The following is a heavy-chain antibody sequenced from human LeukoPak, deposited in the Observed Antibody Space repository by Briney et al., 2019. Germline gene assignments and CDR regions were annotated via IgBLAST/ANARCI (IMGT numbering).Heavy chain of an antibody. J-gene: IGHJ4*02. CDR3: AREDVYNTSVYIDY. CDR1: GYTFTSYG. Sequence: ASVKVSCKASGYTFTSYGISWVRQAPGQGLEWMGWISAYNGDTNYAQKLQGRVTMTTDTSTSTAYMELRSLRSDDTAVYYCAREDVYNTSVYIDYWGQGTLVTVSS. CDR2: ISAYNGDT. V-gene: IGHV1-18*01. D-gene: IGHD3-22*01.